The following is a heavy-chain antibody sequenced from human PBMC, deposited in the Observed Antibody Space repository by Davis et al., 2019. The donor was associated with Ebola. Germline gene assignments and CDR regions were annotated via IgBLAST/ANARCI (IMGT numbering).Heavy chain of an antibody. CDR1: GGSFSGYY. Sequence: SETLSLTCAVYGGSFSGYYWSWIRQPPGKGLEWIGEINHSGSTNYNPSLKSRVTISVDTSRNQFSLKLSSVTAADTAVYYCARARITPVVAAAGTLGGYYYYGMDVWGQGTTVTVSS. D-gene: IGHD6-13*01. V-gene: IGHV4-34*01. CDR2: INHSGST. CDR3: ARARITPVVAAAGTLGGYYYYGMDV. J-gene: IGHJ6*02.